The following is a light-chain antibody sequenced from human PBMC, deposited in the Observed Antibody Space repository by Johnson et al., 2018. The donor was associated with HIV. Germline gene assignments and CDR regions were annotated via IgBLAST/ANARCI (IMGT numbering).Light chain of an antibody. J-gene: IGLJ1*01. V-gene: IGLV1-51*02. CDR1: SSNIGNNY. Sequence: QSVLTQPPSVSAAPVQKVTISCSGSSSNIGNNYVSWYQQLPGTAPKLLIYENNKRPSGIPDRFSGSKSGTSATLGITGLQTGAEADYYCGTWDSSLSAYVFGTGTKVTVL. CDR3: GTWDSSLSAYV. CDR2: ENN.